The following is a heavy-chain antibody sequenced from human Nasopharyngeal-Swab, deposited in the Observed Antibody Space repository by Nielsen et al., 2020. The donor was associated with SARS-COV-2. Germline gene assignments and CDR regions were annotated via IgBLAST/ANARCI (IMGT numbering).Heavy chain of an antibody. Sequence: GESLKISCKGSGYSFTTNWIGWVRQPPGKGLEWMAIIYPDDSDTRYSPSFQGQVTISADKSISTAYLEWSSMLASDTAMYYCVGHSSTGTYAFANWGQGTLVTVSS. D-gene: IGHD1-1*01. J-gene: IGHJ4*02. V-gene: IGHV5-51*01. CDR2: IYPDDSDT. CDR3: VGHSSTGTYAFAN. CDR1: GYSFTTNW.